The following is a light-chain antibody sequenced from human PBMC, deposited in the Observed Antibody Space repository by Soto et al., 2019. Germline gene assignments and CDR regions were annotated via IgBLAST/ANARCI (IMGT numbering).Light chain of an antibody. V-gene: IGKV3-20*01. CDR3: QQYGTSPRT. CDR2: GAS. Sequence: EIVLTQSPGTLSLSPGERATLSCKASQSVSSNFVACYQRKPGQAPMLLIYGASYRATVIPYRISGSWSGTDFPLTITRLEPEDFALYYCQQYGTSPRTFGQGTKVEI. CDR1: QSVSSNF. J-gene: IGKJ1*01.